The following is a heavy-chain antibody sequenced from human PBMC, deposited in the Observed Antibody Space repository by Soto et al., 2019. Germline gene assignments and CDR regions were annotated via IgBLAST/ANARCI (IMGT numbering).Heavy chain of an antibody. Sequence: GGSLRLSCAASGFTFSSYAMHWVRQAPGKGLEWVAVISYDGSNKYYADSGKGRFTISRDNSKNTLYLQMNSLRAEDTAVYYCSRDRFPGYCSSTSCYNWFDPWGQGTLVTVSS. CDR2: ISYDGSNK. CDR3: SRDRFPGYCSSTSCYNWFDP. V-gene: IGHV3-30-3*01. J-gene: IGHJ5*02. D-gene: IGHD2-2*03. CDR1: GFTFSSYA.